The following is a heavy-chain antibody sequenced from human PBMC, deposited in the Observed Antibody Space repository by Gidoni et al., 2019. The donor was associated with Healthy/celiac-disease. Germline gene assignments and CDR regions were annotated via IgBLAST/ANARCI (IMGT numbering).Heavy chain of an antibody. J-gene: IGHJ3*02. CDR1: GFTFSRYA. Sequence: QVQLVESGGGVVQPGTSLRLSCAASGFTFSRYAMHWVRQAPGKGLEWVAVISYDGSNKYYADYVKGRFTISRDNSKNTLYLQMNSLRAEDTAVYYCARDRIEDSGWYEDAFDIWGQGTMVTVSS. V-gene: IGHV3-30*04. CDR2: ISYDGSNK. D-gene: IGHD6-19*01. CDR3: ARDRIEDSGWYEDAFDI.